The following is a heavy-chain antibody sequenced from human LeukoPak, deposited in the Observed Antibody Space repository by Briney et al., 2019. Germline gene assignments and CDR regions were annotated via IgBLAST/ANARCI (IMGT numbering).Heavy chain of an antibody. CDR2: IYYSGST. J-gene: IGHJ4*02. CDR3: ARRIAAAATFDY. V-gene: IGHV4-31*03. Sequence: PSETLSLTCTVSGGPISSGGYYWSWIRQHPGKGLEWIGYIYYSGSTYYNPSLKSRVTISVDTSKNQFSLKLSSVTAADTAVYYCARRIAAAATFDYWGQGTLVTVSS. D-gene: IGHD6-13*01. CDR1: GGPISSGGYY.